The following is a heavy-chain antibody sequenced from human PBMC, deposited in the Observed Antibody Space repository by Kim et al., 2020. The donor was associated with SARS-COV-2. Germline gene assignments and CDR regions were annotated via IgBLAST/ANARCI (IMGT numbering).Heavy chain of an antibody. CDR1: GFTFDDYT. D-gene: IGHD3-10*01. CDR3: AKDIKEGAVRGEGFDY. V-gene: IGHV3-43*01. Sequence: GGSLRLSCAASGFTFDDYTMHWVRQAPGKGLEWVSLISWDGGSTYYADSVKGRFTISRDNSKNSLYLQMNSLRTEDTALYYCAKDIKEGAVRGEGFDYWGQGTLVTVSS. CDR2: ISWDGGST. J-gene: IGHJ4*02.